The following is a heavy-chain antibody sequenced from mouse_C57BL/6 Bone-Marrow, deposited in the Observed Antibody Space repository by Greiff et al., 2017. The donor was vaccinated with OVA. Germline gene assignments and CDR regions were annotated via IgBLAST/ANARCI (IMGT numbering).Heavy chain of an antibody. CDR3: AKIYYDFSYYFDY. Sequence: QVQLKESGAELAKPGASVKLSCKASGYTFTSYWMHWVTPRPVLGLEWIGYINPSSGYTNYNQKFKDKATLTADKSSSTAYMQLSILTYDDSAVYYSAKIYYDFSYYFDYWGQGTTLTVSS. D-gene: IGHD2-4*01. CDR1: GYTFTSYW. CDR2: INPSSGYT. J-gene: IGHJ2*01. V-gene: IGHV1-7*01.